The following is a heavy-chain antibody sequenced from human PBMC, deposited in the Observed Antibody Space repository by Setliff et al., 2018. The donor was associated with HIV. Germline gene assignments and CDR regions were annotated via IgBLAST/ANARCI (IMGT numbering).Heavy chain of an antibody. CDR3: ARNVAATSAFDI. V-gene: IGHV4-39*01. J-gene: IGHJ3*02. D-gene: IGHD6-19*01. CDR1: CGSISSNSFY. CDR2: IHYSGST. Sequence: SETLSLTCTVSCGSISSNSFYWGWIRQPPGKGLEWIGTIHYSGSTYYNPSLKSRVSISVDTSKNQFSLKLTSVTAADTAVYYCARNVAATSAFDIWGRGTMVTVSS.